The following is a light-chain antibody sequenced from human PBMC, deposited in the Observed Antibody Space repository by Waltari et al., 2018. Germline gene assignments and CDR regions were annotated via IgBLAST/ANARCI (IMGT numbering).Light chain of an antibody. CDR1: ILGSKY. V-gene: IGLV3-1*01. CDR3: QALGSNRWV. CDR2: QDI. J-gene: IGLJ3*02. Sequence: SYELTQPPSVSVSPGQTASITCSGDILGSKYASWYQHKAGQSPLLVIYQDINRPSGIPERFSGSNSGNTATLTISGTQAMDDADYYCQALGSNRWVFGGGTKLTVL.